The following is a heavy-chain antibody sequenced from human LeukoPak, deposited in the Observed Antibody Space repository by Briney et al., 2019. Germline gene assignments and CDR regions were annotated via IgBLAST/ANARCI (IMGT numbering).Heavy chain of an antibody. D-gene: IGHD6-19*01. CDR1: GGSFSGYY. CDR3: ARDSSGWYYFDY. Sequence: SETLSLTCAVYGGSFSGYYWSWIRQPPGKGLEWIGEINHSGSTNYNPSLKSRVTISVDTSKNQFSLELSSVTAADTAVYYCARDSSGWYYFDYWGQGTLVTVSS. V-gene: IGHV4-34*01. J-gene: IGHJ4*02. CDR2: INHSGST.